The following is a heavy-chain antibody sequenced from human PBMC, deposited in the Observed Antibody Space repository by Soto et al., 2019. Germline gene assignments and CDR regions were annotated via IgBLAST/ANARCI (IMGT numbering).Heavy chain of an antibody. V-gene: IGHV1-18*01. CDR3: AREYGRGGSCYFYFGTAA. D-gene: IGHD2-15*01. J-gene: IGHJ6*02. CDR2: ISAYNGNT. CDR1: GYTFTSYG. Sequence: QVQLVQSGAEVKKPGASVKVSCKASGYTFTSYGISWVRQAPGQGLEWMGWISAYNGNTNYAQKLQGRVTMTTDTSTSTAYMKLGSVRADHTVVYYCAREYGRGGSCYFYFGTAASAQGTTVTVS.